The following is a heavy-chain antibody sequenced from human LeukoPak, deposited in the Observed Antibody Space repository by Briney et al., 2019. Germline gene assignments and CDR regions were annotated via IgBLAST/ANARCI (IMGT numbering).Heavy chain of an antibody. CDR1: GFTFSDYY. J-gene: IGHJ4*02. CDR3: ARDSYYDSSGYYYPASFDY. D-gene: IGHD3-22*01. V-gene: IGHV3-11*01. Sequence: GGSLRLSCAASGFTFSDYYMSWIRQAPGKGLEWVSYISSSGSTIYYADSVKGRFTISRDNAKNSLYLQMNSLRAEDTAVYYCARDSYYDSSGYYYPASFDYWGQGTLVTVSS. CDR2: ISSSGSTI.